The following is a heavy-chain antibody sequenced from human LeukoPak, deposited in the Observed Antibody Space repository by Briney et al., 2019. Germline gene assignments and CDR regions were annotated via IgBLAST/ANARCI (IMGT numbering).Heavy chain of an antibody. V-gene: IGHV1-69*02. D-gene: IGHD3-22*01. Sequence: SVKVSCKASGGTFSSYTISWVRQAPGQGLEWMGRIIPILGIANYAQKFQGRVTITAYKSTSTAYMELSSLRSEDTAVYYCARSYYYDSSGYINFWGQGTLVTVSS. CDR2: IIPILGIA. CDR3: ARSYYYDSSGYINF. CDR1: GGTFSSYT. J-gene: IGHJ4*02.